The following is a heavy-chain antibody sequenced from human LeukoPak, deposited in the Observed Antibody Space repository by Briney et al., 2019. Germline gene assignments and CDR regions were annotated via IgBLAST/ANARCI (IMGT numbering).Heavy chain of an antibody. D-gene: IGHD6-13*01. CDR3: ARRGVRAAAGTAFDY. Sequence: PGESLKISCEGSGYSFTSYWIGWVRQMPGKGLKWMGIIYPGDSDTRYSPSFQGQVTISADKSISTAYLQWSSLKASDTAMYYCARRGVRAAAGTAFDYWGQGTLVTVSS. J-gene: IGHJ4*02. V-gene: IGHV5-51*01. CDR2: IYPGDSDT. CDR1: GYSFTSYW.